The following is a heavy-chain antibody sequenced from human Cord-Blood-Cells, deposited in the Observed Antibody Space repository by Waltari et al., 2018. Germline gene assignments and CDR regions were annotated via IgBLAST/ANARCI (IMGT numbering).Heavy chain of an antibody. V-gene: IGHV4-34*01. D-gene: IGHD2-2*01. J-gene: IGHJ2*01. CDR2: INHSGST. CDR3: ARGLIVVVPAAASRSGWYFDL. CDR1: GGSFSGYY. Sequence: QVQLQQWGAGLLKPSETLSLTCAVYGGSFSGYYWSWIRQPPGKGLEWIGEINHSGSTNYNPSLKSRVTISVDTSKNQFSLKLSSVTAADTAVYYCARGLIVVVPAAASRSGWYFDLWGRGTLVTVSS.